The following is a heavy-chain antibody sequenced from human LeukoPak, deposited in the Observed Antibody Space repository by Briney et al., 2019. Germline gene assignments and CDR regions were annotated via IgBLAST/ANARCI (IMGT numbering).Heavy chain of an antibody. Sequence: KPSETLSLTCSVSGGSISSYYWSWIRQPPGKGLEWIGYIYYSGSTNYNPSLKSRVTISVDTSKNQFSLKLSSVTAADTAVYYCARVSSYCSSTSCYAMYYYYGMDVWGQGTTVTVSS. CDR3: ARVSSYCSSTSCYAMYYYYGMDV. D-gene: IGHD2-2*01. CDR2: IYYSGST. J-gene: IGHJ6*02. V-gene: IGHV4-59*01. CDR1: GGSISSYY.